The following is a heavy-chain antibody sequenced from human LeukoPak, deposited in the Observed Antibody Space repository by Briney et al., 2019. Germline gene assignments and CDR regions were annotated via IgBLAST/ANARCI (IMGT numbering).Heavy chain of an antibody. D-gene: IGHD1-26*01. Sequence: SETLSLTCTVSGGSISSYYWNWIRQPPGKGLEWIGYIYYSGSTNYNPSLKSRVTISVDTSKNQFSLKLNSVTAADTAVYYCARGGPPRGVGMDVWGKGTTVTVSS. V-gene: IGHV4-59*01. J-gene: IGHJ6*04. CDR3: ARGGPPRGVGMDV. CDR2: IYYSGST. CDR1: GGSISSYY.